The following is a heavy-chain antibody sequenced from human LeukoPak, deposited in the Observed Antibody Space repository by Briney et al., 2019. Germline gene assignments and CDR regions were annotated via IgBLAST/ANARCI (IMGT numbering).Heavy chain of an antibody. V-gene: IGHV1-18*01. CDR3: ARAAEMATISDY. J-gene: IGHJ4*02. CDR1: GYTFTSYG. CDR2: ISAYNGNT. Sequence: ASVKVSCKASGYTFTSYGISWVRQTPGQGLEWMGWISAYNGNTNYAQKLQGRVTMTTDTSTSTAYMELRSLRSDDTAVYYCARAAEMATISDYWGQGTLVTVSS. D-gene: IGHD5-24*01.